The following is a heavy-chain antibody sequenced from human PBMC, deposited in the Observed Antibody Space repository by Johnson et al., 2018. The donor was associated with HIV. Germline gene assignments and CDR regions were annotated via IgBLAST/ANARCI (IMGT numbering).Heavy chain of an antibody. CDR3: ARGGSTAGFDI. CDR1: GCTFSRSD. D-gene: IGHD6-19*01. V-gene: IGHV3-13*01. Sequence: VQLVESGGGLVQPGGSLRLSCAASGCTFSRSDMHWVRQGRGKGLEWVSGIASACDTSSPGSVKGRFTISRDNAKNSVYLQMNSLRVADTAIYYCARGGSTAGFDIWGQGTMVTVSS. CDR2: IASACDT. J-gene: IGHJ3*02.